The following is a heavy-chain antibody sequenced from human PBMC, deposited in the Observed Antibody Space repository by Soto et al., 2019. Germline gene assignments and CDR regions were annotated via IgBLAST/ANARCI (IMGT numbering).Heavy chain of an antibody. Sequence: QVQLVQSGAEVKRPGASVQVSCKASGYTFTSYGISWVRQAPGQGLEWMGWISAYNGDTNYAQKFQGTVTMTTDTSTSTVYMEPRSLRAYDAAVYYCASDPDGSTDFDYWGQGALVT. CDR3: ASDPDGSTDFDY. J-gene: IGHJ4*02. CDR1: GYTFTSYG. D-gene: IGHD3-10*01. CDR2: ISAYNGDT. V-gene: IGHV1-18*01.